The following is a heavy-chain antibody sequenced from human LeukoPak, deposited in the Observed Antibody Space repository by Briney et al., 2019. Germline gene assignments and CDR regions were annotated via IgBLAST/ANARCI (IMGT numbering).Heavy chain of an antibody. J-gene: IGHJ4*02. D-gene: IGHD3-22*01. CDR2: IRYDGNNK. CDR1: GFTFSPYA. V-gene: IGHV3-30*02. CDR3: AKDPTHFRVWDDYDNTRLNS. Sequence: GRSLKLSCAGSGFTFSPYAMHWVRQAPGKGLEWVTFIRYDGNNKYYADSVKGRFTISRDNSKNTVYLQMNSLRAEDTAVYYCAKDPTHFRVWDDYDNTRLNSWGQGTLVTVSS.